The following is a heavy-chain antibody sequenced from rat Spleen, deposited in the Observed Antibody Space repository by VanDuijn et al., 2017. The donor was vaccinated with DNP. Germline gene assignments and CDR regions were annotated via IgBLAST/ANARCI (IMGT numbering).Heavy chain of an antibody. V-gene: IGHV5-20*01. CDR2: IGYDGDST. CDR3: TNDWELYY. Sequence: VQLKESGPGLVQPSQTLSLTCTVSGFSLTSYHVSWVRQAPTKGLEWVASIGYDGDSTYYRDSVKGRFTISRDNEKNTLYLQMNSLRSEDTATYYCTNDWELYYWGQGVMVTVSS. J-gene: IGHJ2*01. CDR1: GFSLTSYH. D-gene: IGHD5-1*01.